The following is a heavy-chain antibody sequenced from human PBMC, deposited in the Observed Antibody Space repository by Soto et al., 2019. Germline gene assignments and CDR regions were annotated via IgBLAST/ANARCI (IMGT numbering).Heavy chain of an antibody. J-gene: IGHJ4*02. CDR2: IIPIFGTA. D-gene: IGHD3-22*01. Sequence: QVQLVQSGAEVKKPGSSVKVSCKASGGTFSSYAISWVRQAPGQGLEWMGGIIPIFGTADYAQKFQGRVTITGDESTSTAYMELSSLRSEDTAVSYCARAYYDSSGYYPTTYYFDYWGQGTLVTVSS. CDR1: GGTFSSYA. V-gene: IGHV1-69*12. CDR3: ARAYYDSSGYYPTTYYFDY.